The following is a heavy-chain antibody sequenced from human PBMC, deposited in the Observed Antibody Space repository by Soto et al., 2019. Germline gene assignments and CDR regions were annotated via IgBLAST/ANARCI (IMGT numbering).Heavy chain of an antibody. CDR3: ARLYCSSTSCYTDGMDV. CDR2: ISSSSSTI. Sequence: QAGGSLRLSCAASGFTFSSYSMNWVRQAPGKGLEWVSYISSSSSTIYYADSVKGRFTISRDNAKNSLYLQMNSLRDEDTAVYYCARLYCSSTSCYTDGMDVWGQGTTVTVSS. CDR1: GFTFSSYS. V-gene: IGHV3-48*02. D-gene: IGHD2-2*02. J-gene: IGHJ6*02.